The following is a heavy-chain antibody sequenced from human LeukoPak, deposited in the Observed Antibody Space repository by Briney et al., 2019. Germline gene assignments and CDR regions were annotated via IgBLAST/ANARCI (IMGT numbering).Heavy chain of an antibody. J-gene: IGHJ4*02. CDR2: IYYSGST. V-gene: IGHV4-30-4*08. CDR3: ARDGGYCSGGSCTASLLNY. Sequence: PSQTLSLTCTVSGGSISSGDYYWSWIRQPPGKGLEWIGYIYYSGSTYDNPSLKSRVTISVDTSKNQFSLKLSSVTAADTAVYYCARDGGYCSGGSCTASLLNYWGQGTLVTVSS. CDR1: GGSISSGDYY. D-gene: IGHD2-15*01.